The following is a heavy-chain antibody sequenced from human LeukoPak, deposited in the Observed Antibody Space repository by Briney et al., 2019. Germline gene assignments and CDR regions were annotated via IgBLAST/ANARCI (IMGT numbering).Heavy chain of an antibody. Sequence: GESLRISCKGSGYSFTSYWISWVRQMPGKGLEWMGRIDPSDSYTNYSPPFQGHVTMSVDESIRTAYLQWSSLKASDTAMYYCARRYGSGSSIDYWGQGTLVTVSS. CDR1: GYSFTSYW. J-gene: IGHJ4*02. V-gene: IGHV5-10-1*01. D-gene: IGHD3-10*01. CDR2: IDPSDSYT. CDR3: ARRYGSGSSIDY.